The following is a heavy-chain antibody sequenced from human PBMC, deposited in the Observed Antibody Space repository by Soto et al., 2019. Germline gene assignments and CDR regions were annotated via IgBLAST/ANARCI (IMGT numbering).Heavy chain of an antibody. D-gene: IGHD3-22*01. J-gene: IGHJ3*01. CDR3: AKDLRDDSGP. V-gene: IGHV3-30*18. CDR1: GFTFSSYG. Sequence: QVQLVESGGGVVQPGRSLRLSCAASGFTFSSYGMHWVRQAPGKGLEWVAVISYDGSNKYYADSVKGRFTISRDNSKNTLYLQMNSLRAEDTAVYYCAKDLRDDSGPWGQGTMVTVSS. CDR2: ISYDGSNK.